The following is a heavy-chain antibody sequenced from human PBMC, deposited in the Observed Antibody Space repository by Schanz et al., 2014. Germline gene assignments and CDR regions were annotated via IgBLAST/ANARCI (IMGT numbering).Heavy chain of an antibody. Sequence: EGQLAESGGGLVQPGGSLRLSCAVSGFTVSSNHMSWVRQAPGKGLEWVSVIYSGIGAYYADSVKDRFTASRDNSKNTVYLQMNRLRAEDTAVYYCARVHHYDPSGWGYFDYWGQGALVTVSS. D-gene: IGHD3-22*01. CDR1: GFTVSSNH. CDR2: IYSGIGA. CDR3: ARVHHYDPSGWGYFDY. J-gene: IGHJ4*02. V-gene: IGHV3-66*01.